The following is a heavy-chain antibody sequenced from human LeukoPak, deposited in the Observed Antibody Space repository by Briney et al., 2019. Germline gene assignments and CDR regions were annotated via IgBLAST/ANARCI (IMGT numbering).Heavy chain of an antibody. Sequence: PSETLSLTCTVSGGSISSYYWSWIRQPAGKGLEWIGRIYTSGSTNYNPSLKSRVTMSVDTSKNQFSLKLSSVTAADTAVYYCARDRVGATWYNWLDPWGQGTLVTVSS. CDR3: ARDRVGATWYNWLDP. V-gene: IGHV4-4*07. CDR1: GGSISSYY. J-gene: IGHJ5*02. CDR2: IYTSGST. D-gene: IGHD1-26*01.